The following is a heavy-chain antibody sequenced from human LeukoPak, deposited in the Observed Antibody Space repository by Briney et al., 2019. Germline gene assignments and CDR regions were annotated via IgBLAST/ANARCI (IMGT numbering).Heavy chain of an antibody. V-gene: IGHV1-46*01. D-gene: IGHD3-10*01. CDR2: INPSGGST. J-gene: IGHJ4*02. CDR3: ARDVSWFGELSSPEY. Sequence: ASVKVSCKASGYTFTSYYMHWVRQAPGQGLEWMGIINPSGGSTSYAQKFQGRVTMTRDTSTSTVYMELSSLRSEDTAVYYCARDVSWFGELSSPEYWGQGTLVTVSS. CDR1: GYTFTSYY.